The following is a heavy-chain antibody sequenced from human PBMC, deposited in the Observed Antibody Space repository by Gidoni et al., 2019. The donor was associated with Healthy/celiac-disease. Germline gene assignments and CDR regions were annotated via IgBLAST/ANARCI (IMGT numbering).Heavy chain of an antibody. CDR3: ASPPYYYDSSGYPY. D-gene: IGHD3-22*01. CDR1: GFTFSSYS. Sequence: EVQLVESGGGLVQPGGSLRLSCAASGFTFSSYSMNWVRQAPGKGLAWVSYISSSSSTIYYADSVKGRFTISRDNAKNSLYLQMNSLRAEDTAVYYCASPPYYYDSSGYPYWGQGTLVTVSS. CDR2: ISSSSSTI. J-gene: IGHJ4*02. V-gene: IGHV3-48*01.